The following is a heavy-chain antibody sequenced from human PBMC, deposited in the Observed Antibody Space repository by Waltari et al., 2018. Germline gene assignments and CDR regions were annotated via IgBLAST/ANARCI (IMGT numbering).Heavy chain of an antibody. Sequence: QVQLHESGPGLVKSSATLSLTCAVSGYSIRSGYSWGWSRQPPGKGLEWIGTIYQSGSTYYNPSLKSRITISLDTSKNQFSLKLNSVTAADTAVYYCARHQVGGRDFEYWGQGTLVTVSS. CDR2: IYQSGST. V-gene: IGHV4-38-2*01. CDR3: ARHQVGGRDFEY. J-gene: IGHJ4*02. D-gene: IGHD1-26*01. CDR1: GYSIRSGYS.